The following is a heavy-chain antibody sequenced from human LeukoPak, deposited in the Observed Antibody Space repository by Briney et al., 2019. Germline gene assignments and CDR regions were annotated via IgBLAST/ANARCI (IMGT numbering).Heavy chain of an antibody. CDR3: ARDPGKIFGVLNWFDP. V-gene: IGHV1-69*06. CDR2: IIPIFGTA. CDR1: GGTFSSYA. J-gene: IGHJ5*02. Sequence: ASVKVSCKASGGTFSSYAISWVRQAPGQGLEWMGGIIPIFGTANYAQKFQGRVTITADKSTSTAYMELSSLRSEDTAVYYCARDPGKIFGVLNWFDPWGQGTLVTVSS. D-gene: IGHD3-3*01.